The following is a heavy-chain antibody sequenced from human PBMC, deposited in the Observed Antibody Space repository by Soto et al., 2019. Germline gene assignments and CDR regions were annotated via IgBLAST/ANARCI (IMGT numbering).Heavy chain of an antibody. D-gene: IGHD6-19*01. V-gene: IGHV1-69*12. CDR2: IIPIFGTA. J-gene: IGHJ4*02. CDR1: GGTFSSYA. Sequence: QVQLVQSGAEVKKPGSSVKVSCKASGGTFSSYAISWVRQAPGQGLEWMGGIIPIFGTANYAQKFQVRVTITADESTSTAYMELSSLRSEDTAVYYCARINSSGWYEAIDYWGQGTLVTVSS. CDR3: ARINSSGWYEAIDY.